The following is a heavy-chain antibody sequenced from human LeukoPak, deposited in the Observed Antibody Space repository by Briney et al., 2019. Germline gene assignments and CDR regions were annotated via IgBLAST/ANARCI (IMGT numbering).Heavy chain of an antibody. CDR2: INWNGGST. CDR3: ARPGYSSGWYAGLLYFDY. D-gene: IGHD6-19*01. V-gene: IGHV3-20*04. J-gene: IGHJ4*02. CDR1: GFTFDDYG. Sequence: GGSLRLSCAASGFTFDDYGMSWVRQAPGKGLEWVSGINWNGGSTGYADSVKGRFTISRDNAKNSLYLQMNSLRAEDTALYYCARPGYSSGWYAGLLYFDYWGQGTLVTVSS.